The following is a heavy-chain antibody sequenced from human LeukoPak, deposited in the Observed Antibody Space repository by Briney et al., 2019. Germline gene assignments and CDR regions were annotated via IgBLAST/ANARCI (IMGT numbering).Heavy chain of an antibody. J-gene: IGHJ4*02. CDR3: ARDIPYEVTFGGITVMGSFVLDY. Sequence: ASVTVSCKASGYSFTSYYTHWVRQAPGQGLEWMGIINPSGGSTSYAQKFQGRVTMTRDTSTSTVYMELSSLRPEDTAVYYCARDIPYEVTFGGITVMGSFVLDYWGQGTLVTVSS. V-gene: IGHV1-46*01. CDR1: GYSFTSYY. CDR2: INPSGGST. D-gene: IGHD3-16*02.